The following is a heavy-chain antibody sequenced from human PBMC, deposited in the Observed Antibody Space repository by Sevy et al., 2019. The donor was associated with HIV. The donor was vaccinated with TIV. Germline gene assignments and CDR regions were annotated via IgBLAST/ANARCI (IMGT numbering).Heavy chain of an antibody. D-gene: IGHD2-15*01. J-gene: IGHJ6*02. CDR1: AGSISSGGYY. CDR3: ARGYCSGGSCYHVYYYYGMDV. CDR2: IYYSGST. Sequence: SETLSLTCTVSAGSISSGGYYWSWIRQHPGKGLEWIGYIYYSGSTYYNPSLKSRVTISVDTSKNQFSLKLSSVTAADTAVYYCARGYCSGGSCYHVYYYYGMDVWGQGTTVTVSS. V-gene: IGHV4-31*03.